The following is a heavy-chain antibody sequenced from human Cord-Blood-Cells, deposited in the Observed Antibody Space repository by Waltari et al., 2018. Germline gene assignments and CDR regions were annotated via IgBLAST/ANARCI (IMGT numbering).Heavy chain of an antibody. Sequence: QLQLQESGPGLVKPSETLSLTCTVSGGSISSSSYYWGWIRQPPGKGLEWIGSIYYSGSTSNNPSLNSRVTISVDTSKNQFSLKLSSVTAADTAVYYCARHPDYGDYVSYYFDYWGQGTLVTVSS. CDR1: GGSISSSSYY. CDR2: IYYSGST. CDR3: ARHPDYGDYVSYYFDY. V-gene: IGHV4-39*01. D-gene: IGHD4-17*01. J-gene: IGHJ4*02.